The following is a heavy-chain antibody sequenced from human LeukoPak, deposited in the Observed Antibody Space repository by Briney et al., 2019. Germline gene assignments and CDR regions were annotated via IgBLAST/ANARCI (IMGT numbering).Heavy chain of an antibody. D-gene: IGHD2-2*01. CDR1: GFTFDDYA. CDR3: AKAVSYNCSSTSCYFDY. Sequence: GGSLRLSCAASGFTFDDYAMHWVRQAPGKGLEGVSGLSWNSGSIGYADSVKGRFTISRDSAKNSLYLQMNSLRAEDMALYYCAKAVSYNCSSTSCYFDYWGQGTLVTVSS. V-gene: IGHV3-9*03. CDR2: LSWNSGSI. J-gene: IGHJ4*02.